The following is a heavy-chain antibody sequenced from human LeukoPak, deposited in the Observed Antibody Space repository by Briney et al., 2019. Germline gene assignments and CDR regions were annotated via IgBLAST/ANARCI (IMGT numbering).Heavy chain of an antibody. CDR3: ARGKDFSTWTFDY. Sequence: SETLSLTCTVSGASISSYYWSWIRQPPGKGLEWIGYIFHSGSTNYNPSHKSRVTISVDTSKNQFSLKLSSVTAADTAVYYCARGKDFSTWTFDYWGQGTLVTVSS. V-gene: IGHV4-59*01. CDR2: IFHSGST. CDR1: GASISSYY. D-gene: IGHD6-13*01. J-gene: IGHJ4*02.